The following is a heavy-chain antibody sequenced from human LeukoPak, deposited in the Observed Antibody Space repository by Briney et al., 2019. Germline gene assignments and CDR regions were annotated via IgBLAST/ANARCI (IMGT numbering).Heavy chain of an antibody. J-gene: IGHJ2*01. Sequence: QPGGSLRLSCAASGFTFSSYWMHWVRQAPGKGLVWVSHINDDGSSTSYADSVKGRFTLSRDNAKNTLYLQMNSLRAEDTAVYYCARSGTTAYWYFDLWGRGTLVTVSS. D-gene: IGHD1-7*01. CDR1: GFTFSSYW. V-gene: IGHV3-74*01. CDR2: INDDGSST. CDR3: ARSGTTAYWYFDL.